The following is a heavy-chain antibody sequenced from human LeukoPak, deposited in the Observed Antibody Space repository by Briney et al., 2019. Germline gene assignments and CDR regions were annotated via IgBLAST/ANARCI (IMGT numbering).Heavy chain of an antibody. CDR3: AKPYYYDRSGSGVNHFDY. Sequence: GGSLRLSCAASGFTFSSYGIHWVRQAPGKGLEWVAVISYDGSRKYYADSVKGRFTISRDNSKNTLYLQMNSLRAEDTAVYYCAKPYYYDRSGSGVNHFDYWGQGTLVTVS. V-gene: IGHV3-30*18. J-gene: IGHJ4*02. CDR1: GFTFSSYG. CDR2: ISYDGSRK. D-gene: IGHD3-22*01.